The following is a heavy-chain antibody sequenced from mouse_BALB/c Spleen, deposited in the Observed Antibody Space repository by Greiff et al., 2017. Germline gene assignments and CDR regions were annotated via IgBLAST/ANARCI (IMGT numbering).Heavy chain of an antibody. J-gene: IGHJ2*01. Sequence: QVQLKQPGAELVRPGASVKLSCKASGYTFTSYWINWVKQRPGQGLEWIGNIYPSDSYTNYNQKFKDKATLTVDKSSSTAYMQLSSPTSEDSAVYYCTMTGYWGQGTTLTVSS. CDR1: GYTFTSYW. CDR2: IYPSDSYT. V-gene: IGHV1-69*02. CDR3: TMTGY. D-gene: IGHD2-4*01.